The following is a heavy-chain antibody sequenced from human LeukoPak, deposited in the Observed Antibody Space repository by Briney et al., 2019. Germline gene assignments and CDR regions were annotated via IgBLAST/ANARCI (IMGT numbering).Heavy chain of an antibody. V-gene: IGHV3-21*01. CDR3: ARAPYYETTGPL. CDR2: ITSISDYI. J-gene: IGHJ4*02. CDR1: GFTFSTYT. D-gene: IGHD3-22*01. Sequence: RAGGSLRLSCAASGFTFSTYTMNWVRQAPGKGRAWVSSITSISDYIYYADSVKGRFTISRDNAKNSLYLQMNSLRAEDTAVYYCARAPYYETTGPLWGQGTLVTVSS.